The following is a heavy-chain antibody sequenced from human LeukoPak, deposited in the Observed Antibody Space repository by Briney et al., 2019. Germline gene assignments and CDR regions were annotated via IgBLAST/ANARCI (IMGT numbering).Heavy chain of an antibody. D-gene: IGHD3-10*01. V-gene: IGHV3-7*01. J-gene: IGHJ6*03. CDR2: IKQDGSEK. CDR1: GFTFSDYY. Sequence: GGSLRLSCAASGFTFSDYYMTWLRQAPGKGLEWVANIKQDGSEKYYLDSVKGRFTISRDNAKNSLFLQMNSLRVEDTAVYYCAREAGSGTYRGKYYYYYMDVWGKGTTVTVSS. CDR3: AREAGSGTYRGKYYYYYMDV.